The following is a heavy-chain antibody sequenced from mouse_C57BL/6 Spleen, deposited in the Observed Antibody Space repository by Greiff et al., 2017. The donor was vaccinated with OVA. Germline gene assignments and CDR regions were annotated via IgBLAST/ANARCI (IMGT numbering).Heavy chain of an antibody. J-gene: IGHJ3*01. D-gene: IGHD3-2*02. Sequence: QVQLQQSGAELVKPGASVKISCKASGYAFSSYWMNWVKQRPGKGLEWIGQIYPGDGDTNYNGKFKGKATLTADKSSSTAYMQLSSLTSEDSAVYFCARRTAQASWFAYWGQGTLVTVSA. CDR2: IYPGDGDT. V-gene: IGHV1-80*01. CDR1: GYAFSSYW. CDR3: ARRTAQASWFAY.